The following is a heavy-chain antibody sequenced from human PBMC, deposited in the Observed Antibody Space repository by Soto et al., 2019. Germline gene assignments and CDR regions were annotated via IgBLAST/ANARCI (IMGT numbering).Heavy chain of an antibody. CDR3: AREQQLVADYFQH. CDR1: GFPFSSYA. D-gene: IGHD6-13*01. J-gene: IGHJ1*01. CDR2: ISYDGSNK. V-gene: IGHV3-30-3*01. Sequence: QVQLVESGGGVVQPGGSLRLSCAASGFPFSSYAMHWVRQAPGKGLEWVVVISYDGSNKYYADSVKGRFTISRDNSKNTLYLQMNSLRAEDTAVYYCAREQQLVADYFQHWGQRTLVTVSS.